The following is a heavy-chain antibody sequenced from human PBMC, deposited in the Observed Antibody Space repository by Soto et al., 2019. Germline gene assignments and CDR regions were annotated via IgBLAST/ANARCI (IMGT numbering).Heavy chain of an antibody. CDR3: GGGSVPGSSWGRGYFFDY. CDR2: IWCDGSNK. J-gene: IGHJ4*02. CDR1: GFTFRTYG. Sequence: QVQLVESGGGVVQPGRSLRLSCVASGFTFRTYGMHWVRQAPGKGLEWVAVIWCDGSNKYYADSVKGRFTISRDNSKKTVELPMNRLSAEDTALYYCGGGSVPGSSWGRGYFFDYWGQGTLVTVSS. D-gene: IGHD6-13*01. V-gene: IGHV3-33*01.